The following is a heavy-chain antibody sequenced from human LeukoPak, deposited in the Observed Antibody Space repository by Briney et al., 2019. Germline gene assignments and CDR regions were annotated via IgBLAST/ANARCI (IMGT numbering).Heavy chain of an antibody. J-gene: IGHJ3*02. V-gene: IGHV3-7*01. D-gene: IGHD3-3*02. Sequence: GGSLRLSCEASGFTFSSYAMSWVRQTPEKGLEWVANIKQDGSEKYYVDSVRGQFTISRDNAKNSLYLQMHSLRAEDTALYYCARGGPFLEWLAAFDIWGQGTMVTVSS. CDR3: ARGGPFLEWLAAFDI. CDR1: GFTFSSYA. CDR2: IKQDGSEK.